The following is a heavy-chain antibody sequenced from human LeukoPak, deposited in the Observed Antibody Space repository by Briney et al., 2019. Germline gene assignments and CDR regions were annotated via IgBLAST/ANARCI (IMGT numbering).Heavy chain of an antibody. V-gene: IGHV3-23*01. D-gene: IGHD4-17*01. Sequence: PGGSLRLSCAASGFTFSSYAMSWVRLAPGKGLEWVSAISGSGGSTYYADSVKGRFTISRDNSKNTLYLQMNSLRAEDTAVYYCAKFHHDYGDEGAFDIWGQGTMVTVSS. J-gene: IGHJ3*02. CDR3: AKFHHDYGDEGAFDI. CDR1: GFTFSSYA. CDR2: ISGSGGST.